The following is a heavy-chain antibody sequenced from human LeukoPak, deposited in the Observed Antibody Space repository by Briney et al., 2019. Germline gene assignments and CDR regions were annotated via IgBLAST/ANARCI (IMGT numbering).Heavy chain of an antibody. J-gene: IGHJ3*02. CDR1: GDSISSYY. CDR2: IYYSGST. D-gene: IGHD6-6*01. V-gene: IGHV4-59*01. Sequence: SETLSLTCTVSGDSISSYYWSWIRQPPGKGLDWIGYIYYSGSTNYNPSLKSRVTISVDTSKNQFSLKLSSVTAADTAVYYYARSVPQPIAARPSYAFDIWGQGTMVTVSS. CDR3: ARSVPQPIAARPSYAFDI.